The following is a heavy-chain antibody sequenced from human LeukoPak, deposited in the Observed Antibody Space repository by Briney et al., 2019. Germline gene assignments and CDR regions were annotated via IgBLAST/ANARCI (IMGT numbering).Heavy chain of an antibody. CDR3: VSEFVGGTFDY. CDR2: IYPRGGET. CDR1: GYTFTDYY. J-gene: IGHJ4*02. V-gene: IGHV1-46*04. D-gene: IGHD3-3*01. Sequence: ASVKVSCKTSGYTFTDYYIHWVRQAPGQGLEWMGVIYPRGGETNRAQRLLGRITITRDTSTSTVYMDMTSLTSEDTAVYYCVSEFVGGTFDYWGQGTLVTVS.